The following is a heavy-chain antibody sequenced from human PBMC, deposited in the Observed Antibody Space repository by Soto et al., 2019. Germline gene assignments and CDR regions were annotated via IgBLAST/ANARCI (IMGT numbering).Heavy chain of an antibody. J-gene: IGHJ4*02. D-gene: IGHD2-2*02. CDR1: GFTFSNAW. Sequence: EVQLVESGGGLVKPGGSLRLSCAASGFTFSNAWMSWVRQAPGKGLEWVGRIKSKTDGGTTDYAAPVKGRFTISRDDSKNTLYLHMNSLKTEDTAVYYCTAYVGYCSSTSCYNPDYWGQGTLVTVSS. CDR2: IKSKTDGGTT. V-gene: IGHV3-15*01. CDR3: TAYVGYCSSTSCYNPDY.